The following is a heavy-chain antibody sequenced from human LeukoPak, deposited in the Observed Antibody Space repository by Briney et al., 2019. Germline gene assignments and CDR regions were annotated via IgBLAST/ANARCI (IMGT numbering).Heavy chain of an antibody. CDR3: ARDQANWGSADY. D-gene: IGHD7-27*01. V-gene: IGHV3-33*01. J-gene: IGHJ4*02. CDR2: IWYDGSNK. CDR1: GFTFSSYG. Sequence: PGGSLRLSCAASGFTFSSYGMHWVRHAPGKGLEWVAVIWYDGSNKYYADSVKGRFTISRDNSKNTLYLQMNSLRAEDTAVYYCARDQANWGSADYWGQGTLVTVSS.